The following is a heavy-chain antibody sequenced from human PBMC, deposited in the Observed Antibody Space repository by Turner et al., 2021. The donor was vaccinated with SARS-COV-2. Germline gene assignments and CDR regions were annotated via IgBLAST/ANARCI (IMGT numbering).Heavy chain of an antibody. CDR2: TSYDGSNK. J-gene: IGHJ4*02. CDR1: GCTFSSYG. Sequence: QVQLVESGGGVVQPGRSRRLACAAAGCTFSSYGMHWVRQAPGKGLEWVAVTSYDGSNKYYADSVKGRFTISRDNSKNTLYLQMNSLRAEDTAVYYCAKQQGLYSNPMYYFDYWGQGTLVTVSS. CDR3: AKQQGLYSNPMYYFDY. D-gene: IGHD4-4*01. V-gene: IGHV3-30*18.